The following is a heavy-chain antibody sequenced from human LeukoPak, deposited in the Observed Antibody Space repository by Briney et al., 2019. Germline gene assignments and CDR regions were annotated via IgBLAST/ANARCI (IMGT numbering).Heavy chain of an antibody. CDR3: AKAINTRELRDAFDI. CDR2: ISGSGGST. D-gene: IGHD3-16*01. CDR1: GFTFSNFW. V-gene: IGHV3-23*01. J-gene: IGHJ3*02. Sequence: PGGSLRLSCTASGFTFSNFWMGWVRQAPGKGLEWVSAISGSGGSTYYADSVKGRFTISRDNSKNTLYLQMNSLRAEDTAVYYCAKAINTRELRDAFDIWGQGTMVTVSS.